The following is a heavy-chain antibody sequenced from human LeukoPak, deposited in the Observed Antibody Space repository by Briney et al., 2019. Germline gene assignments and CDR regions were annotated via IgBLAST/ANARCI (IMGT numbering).Heavy chain of an antibody. V-gene: IGHV1-69*04. J-gene: IGHJ4*02. CDR3: ARVPGSSSSWYSYYFDY. Sequence: ASVKVSYKASGGTFSSYAISWVRQASGQGLEWVGRIIPILGIANYAQKFQGRVTITADKSTSTAYMELSSLRSEDTAVYYCARVPGSSSSWYSYYFDYWGQGTLVTVSS. D-gene: IGHD6-13*01. CDR2: IIPILGIA. CDR1: GGTFSSYA.